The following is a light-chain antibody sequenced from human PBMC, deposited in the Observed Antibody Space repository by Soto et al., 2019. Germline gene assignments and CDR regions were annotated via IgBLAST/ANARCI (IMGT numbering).Light chain of an antibody. CDR3: QQYGRSPSK. V-gene: IGKV3-20*01. CDR2: GAS. Sequence: EIVLTQSPGTLSLSPGERATLSCRASQSVSSSYLAWYQQKPGQAPRLLIYGASSRATGIPDRFSGSGSGTDVTLTISRLEPEDVAVYYCQQYGRSPSKFGQGPKVEIK. J-gene: IGKJ1*01. CDR1: QSVSSSY.